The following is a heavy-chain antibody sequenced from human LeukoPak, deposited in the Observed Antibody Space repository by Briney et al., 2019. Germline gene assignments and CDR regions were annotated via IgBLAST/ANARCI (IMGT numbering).Heavy chain of an antibody. D-gene: IGHD6-13*01. CDR3: ARGPRRGYSSSWYWNY. CDR2: IYPNSGGT. Sequence: ASVQVTCKASVYTFTCHYMHWVRQARGQGLAWMGWIYPNSGGTNYAQKFHGWVTMTSDASISTAYMELSRLRSDDTAVYYCARGPRRGYSSSWYWNYWGQGTLVTVSS. CDR1: VYTFTCHY. V-gene: IGHV1-2*04. J-gene: IGHJ4*02.